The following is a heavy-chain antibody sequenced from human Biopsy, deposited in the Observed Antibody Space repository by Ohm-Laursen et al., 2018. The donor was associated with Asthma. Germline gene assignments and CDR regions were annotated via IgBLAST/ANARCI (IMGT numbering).Heavy chain of an antibody. CDR1: GLVFSQCG. CDR2: VSSDGHDK. Sequence: SLRLSCSAAGLVFSQCGMHWVRQGPGKGLEWVAFVSSDGHDKFYEDSVKGRFTISRDNSRNRLYLQINRLTVEDSALYFCARQSGQDFPDTSAFDIWGQGTKVAVSS. J-gene: IGHJ3*02. D-gene: IGHD3-22*01. V-gene: IGHV3-30*03. CDR3: ARQSGQDFPDTSAFDI.